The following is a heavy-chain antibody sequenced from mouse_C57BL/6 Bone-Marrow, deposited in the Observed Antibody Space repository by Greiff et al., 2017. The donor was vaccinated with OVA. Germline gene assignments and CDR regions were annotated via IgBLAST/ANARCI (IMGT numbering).Heavy chain of an antibody. CDR2: IRNKANHHST. CDR3: TRKWGGYVDV. CDR1: GFTFSDAW. V-gene: IGHV6-6*01. Sequence: EVKLMESGGGLVQPGGSMKLSCAASGFTFSDAWMDWVRQSPEKGLEWVAEIRNKANHHSTYYAESVNGRFTISREESKSSVYMQMNSLRAEDTGIYYCTRKWGGYVDVWGTGTTVTVSS. J-gene: IGHJ1*03.